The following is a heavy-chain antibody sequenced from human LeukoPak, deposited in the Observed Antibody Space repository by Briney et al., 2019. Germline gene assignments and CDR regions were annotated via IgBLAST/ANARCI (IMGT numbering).Heavy chain of an antibody. CDR3: AREGLTYRSSDS. D-gene: IGHD3-10*01. J-gene: IGHJ4*02. Sequence: GGSLTFSCAASGFTCSSYWMRWVRQAPGKRLEWVANKKQDGSEKYYVESVKGRFTISRDNAENSLYLQMNSLRAEDTAVYYCAREGLTYRSSDSWGQGTLVTVSS. CDR1: GFTCSSYW. V-gene: IGHV3-7*03. CDR2: KKQDGSEK.